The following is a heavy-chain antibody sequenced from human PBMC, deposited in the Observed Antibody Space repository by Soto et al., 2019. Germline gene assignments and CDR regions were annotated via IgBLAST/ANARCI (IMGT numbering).Heavy chain of an antibody. CDR3: ASDRGYSSGWSVGY. V-gene: IGHV1-69*13. D-gene: IGHD6-19*01. J-gene: IGHJ4*02. Sequence: SVKVSCKASGGTFSSYAISWVRQAPGQGLEWMGGIIPIFGTANYAQKFQGRVPITADESTSTAYMELSSLRSEDTAVYYCASDRGYSSGWSVGYWGQGTLVTVSS. CDR2: IIPIFGTA. CDR1: GGTFSSYA.